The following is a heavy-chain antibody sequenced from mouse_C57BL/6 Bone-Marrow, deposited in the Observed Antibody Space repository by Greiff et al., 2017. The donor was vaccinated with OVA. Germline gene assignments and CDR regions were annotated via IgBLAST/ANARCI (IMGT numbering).Heavy chain of an antibody. Sequence: QVQLQQSGAELVKPGASVKLSCKASGYTFTSYWLHWVQQRPGRGLEWIGWIDPNSGGTKYNEKFKSKATLTVYKPSSTAYMQLRSLTSEDSAVDNYEREGEYWRAMDYWGQGTSVTVSS. CDR2: IDPNSGGT. V-gene: IGHV1-72*01. CDR3: EREGEYWRAMDY. CDR1: GYTFTSYW. J-gene: IGHJ4*01. D-gene: IGHD5-1*01.